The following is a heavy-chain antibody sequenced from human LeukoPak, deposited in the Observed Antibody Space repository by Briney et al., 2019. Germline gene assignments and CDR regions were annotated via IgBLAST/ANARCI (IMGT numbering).Heavy chain of an antibody. V-gene: IGHV4-39*07. Sequence: PSETLSLTCTVSGGSISSSSYYWGWIRQPPGKGLEWIGSIYYSGSTYYNPSLKSRVTISVDTSKNQFSLKLSSVTAADTAVYYCARGLRLLWFGEQKDYYMDVWGKGTTVTVSS. J-gene: IGHJ6*03. D-gene: IGHD3-10*01. CDR1: GGSISSSSYY. CDR2: IYYSGST. CDR3: ARGLRLLWFGEQKDYYMDV.